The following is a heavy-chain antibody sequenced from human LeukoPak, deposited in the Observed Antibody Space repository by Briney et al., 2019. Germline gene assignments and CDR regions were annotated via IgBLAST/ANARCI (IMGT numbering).Heavy chain of an antibody. V-gene: IGHV1-2*02. CDR2: INPKSGGT. CDR1: GYTFTSYY. D-gene: IGHD6-13*01. CDR3: AAGWGIAAY. Sequence: GASVKVSCKASGYTFTSYYMHWVRQAPGQGLEWMGWINPKSGGTNYPQKFQGRVTMTRDTSISTAYMELRSLRSDDTAVYYCAAGWGIAAYWGQGTLVTVSS. J-gene: IGHJ4*02.